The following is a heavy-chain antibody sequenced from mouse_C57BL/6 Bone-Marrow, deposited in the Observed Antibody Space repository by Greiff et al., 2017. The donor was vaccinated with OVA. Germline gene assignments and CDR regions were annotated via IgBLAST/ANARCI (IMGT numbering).Heavy chain of an antibody. Sequence: EVMLVESGGGLVQPKGSLKLSCAASGFSFNTYAMNWVRQAPGKGLEWVARIRSKSNNYATYYADSVKDRFTISRDGSESMLYLQMNNLKTEDTAMYYCVRQGRYGNYAMDYWGQGTSVTVSS. V-gene: IGHV10-1*01. D-gene: IGHD2-10*02. CDR3: VRQGRYGNYAMDY. J-gene: IGHJ4*01. CDR1: GFSFNTYA. CDR2: IRSKSNNYAT.